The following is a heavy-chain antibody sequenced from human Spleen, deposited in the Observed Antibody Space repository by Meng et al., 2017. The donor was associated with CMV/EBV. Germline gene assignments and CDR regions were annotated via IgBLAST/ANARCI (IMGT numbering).Heavy chain of an antibody. J-gene: IGHJ4*02. Sequence: SLKISCAASGFTFDHHAMHWVRQAPGKGLEWVSGISWNSDTIAYADSVRGRFTISRDNAKNSLYLQMNSLRAEDTAFYYCARAHGSGSYYGGWGDYWGQGTLVTVSS. CDR1: GFTFDHHA. V-gene: IGHV3-9*01. D-gene: IGHD3-10*01. CDR3: ARAHGSGSYYGGWGDY. CDR2: ISWNSDTI.